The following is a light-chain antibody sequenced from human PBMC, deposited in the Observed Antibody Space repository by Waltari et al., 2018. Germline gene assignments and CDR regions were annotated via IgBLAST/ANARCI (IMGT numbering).Light chain of an antibody. CDR1: QSISIW. Sequence: IQMTQSPSTLSASVGDRVTITCRASQSISIWLAWYQQKPGKAPKLLISKPFSLESGGPSRFSGSGSGTEFTLTISNLQPDDFATYYCQHYNNYPVAFGQGTKLEI. CDR2: KPF. J-gene: IGKJ2*01. CDR3: QHYNNYPVA. V-gene: IGKV1-5*03.